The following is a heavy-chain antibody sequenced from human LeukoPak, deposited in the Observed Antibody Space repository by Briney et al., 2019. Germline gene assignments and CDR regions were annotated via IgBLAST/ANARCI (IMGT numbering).Heavy chain of an antibody. CDR3: ARDGYSYGYAGINNWFDP. CDR2: ISAYNGNT. CDR1: GYTFTSYG. Sequence: ASVKVSCKASGYTFTSYGISWVRQAPGQGLEWMGWISAYNGNTNYAQKLQGRVTMTTDTSTSTAYMELSRLRSDDTAVYYCARDGYSYGYAGINNWFDPWGQGTLVTVSS. V-gene: IGHV1-18*01. D-gene: IGHD5-18*01. J-gene: IGHJ5*02.